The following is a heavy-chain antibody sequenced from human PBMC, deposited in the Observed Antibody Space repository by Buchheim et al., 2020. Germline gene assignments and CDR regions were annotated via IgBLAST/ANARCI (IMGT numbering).Heavy chain of an antibody. Sequence: QVQLVESGGGVVQPGRSLRLSCAASGFTFSSYAMHWVRQAPGKGLEWVAVISYDGSNKYYADSVKGRFTISRDNSKTTLSLQMNSLRAEDTAVYYCARDVLRYFDWLFPQYYYYYGMDVWGQGTT. CDR1: GFTFSSYA. V-gene: IGHV3-30*04. J-gene: IGHJ6*02. D-gene: IGHD3-9*01. CDR3: ARDVLRYFDWLFPQYYYYYGMDV. CDR2: ISYDGSNK.